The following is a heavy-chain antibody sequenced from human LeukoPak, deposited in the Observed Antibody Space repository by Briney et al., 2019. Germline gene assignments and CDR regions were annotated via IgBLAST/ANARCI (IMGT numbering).Heavy chain of an antibody. J-gene: IGHJ4*02. Sequence: PGGSLRLSCAGSEFTFSSHWMSWVRQAPGKGLEWVANIRQDGDTKYYVDSVKGRFTISRDNAMNSLYLRMNSLRAEDTAIYYCARSLPYGTTWYGRSDFWGQGTLVTVSS. CDR3: ARSLPYGTTWYGRSDF. CDR2: IRQDGDTK. D-gene: IGHD6-13*01. CDR1: EFTFSSHW. V-gene: IGHV3-7*03.